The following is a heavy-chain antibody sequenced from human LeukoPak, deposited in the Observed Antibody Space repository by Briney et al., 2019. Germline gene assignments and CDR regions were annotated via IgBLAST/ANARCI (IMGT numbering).Heavy chain of an antibody. J-gene: IGHJ4*02. D-gene: IGHD5-18*01. V-gene: IGHV3-48*04. CDR1: GFTFSSYS. Sequence: GGSLRLSCAASGFTFSSYSMNWVRQAPGKGLEWVSYISSSSSTIYYADSVKGRFTISIDNAKNSLYLQMNSLKASDTAMYYCARHFDTDTAMVTLDNWGQGTLVTVSS. CDR2: ISSSSSTI. CDR3: ARHFDTDTAMVTLDN.